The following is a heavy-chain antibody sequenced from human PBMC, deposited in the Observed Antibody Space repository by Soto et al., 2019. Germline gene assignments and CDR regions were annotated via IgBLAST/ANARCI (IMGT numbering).Heavy chain of an antibody. CDR3: ARDRGSGSYRYYYYGMDV. Sequence: LRLSCAASGFTFSSYSMNWVRQAPGKGLEWVSYISSSSSTTYYADSVKGRFTISRDNAKNSLYLQMNSLRDEDTAVYYCARDRGSGSYRYYYYGMDVWGQGTTVTVSS. V-gene: IGHV3-48*02. CDR2: ISSSSSTT. D-gene: IGHD3-10*01. J-gene: IGHJ6*02. CDR1: GFTFSSYS.